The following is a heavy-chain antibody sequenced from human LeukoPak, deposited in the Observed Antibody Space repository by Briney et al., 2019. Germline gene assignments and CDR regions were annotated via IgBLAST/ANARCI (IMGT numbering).Heavy chain of an antibody. CDR3: ARDQRPYYFYGLDV. CDR1: GFTFSNYA. Sequence: PGGSLRLSCAASGFTFSNYAIHWVRQAPGKGLEWVAVMSYDGSNRYYADSVKGRFTISRDKSKNTLYLQMNSLTTEDTAVYYCARDQRPYYFYGLDVWGQGTTVTVS. CDR2: MSYDGSNR. J-gene: IGHJ6*02. D-gene: IGHD5-24*01. V-gene: IGHV3-30*04.